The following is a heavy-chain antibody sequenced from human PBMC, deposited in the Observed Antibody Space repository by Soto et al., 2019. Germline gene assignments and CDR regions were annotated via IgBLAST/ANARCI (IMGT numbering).Heavy chain of an antibody. Sequence: GGSLRLSGAASGFMFSDYAMTWARQAPGKELEWVSGLLRPGRSTYYADSVKGRFTISGDTSANTVYLQMDSLRAEDTAVYYCAKDAIANDGIWLMDSWGQGTVVTVSS. V-gene: IGHV3-23*01. D-gene: IGHD3-16*01. J-gene: IGHJ5*02. CDR3: AKDAIANDGIWLMDS. CDR1: GFMFSDYA. CDR2: LLRPGRST.